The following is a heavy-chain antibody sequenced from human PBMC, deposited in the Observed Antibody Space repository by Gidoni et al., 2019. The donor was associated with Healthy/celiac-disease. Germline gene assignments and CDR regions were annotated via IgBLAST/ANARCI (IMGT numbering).Heavy chain of an antibody. CDR3: ARDHGSYGHLDYYYYGMDV. CDR1: GYTFTGYY. V-gene: IGHV1-2*04. J-gene: IGHJ6*02. D-gene: IGHD1-26*01. CDR2: INPNSGGT. Sequence: QVQLVQSGAEVKKPGASVKFSCKASGYTFTGYYMHWVRQAPGQGLEWMGWINPNSGGTNYAQKFQGWVTMTRDTSISTAYMELSRLRSDDTAVYYCARDHGSYGHLDYYYYGMDVWGQGTTVTVSS.